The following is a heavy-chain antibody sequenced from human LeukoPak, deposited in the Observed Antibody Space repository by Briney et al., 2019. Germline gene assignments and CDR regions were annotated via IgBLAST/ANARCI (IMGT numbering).Heavy chain of an antibody. V-gene: IGHV3-7*01. Sequence: PGGSLRLSCAASGFTFSSYLMSWVRQAPGKGLEWVANIKEDGSEKYYVDSVKGRFTISRDNAKNSLYLQMNILRAEDTAVYYCARVLHYYDSSTYYTDITGYLFDYWGQGSLVTVSS. CDR3: ARVLHYYDSSTYYTDITGYLFDY. J-gene: IGHJ4*02. CDR2: IKEDGSEK. CDR1: GFTFSSYL. D-gene: IGHD3-22*01.